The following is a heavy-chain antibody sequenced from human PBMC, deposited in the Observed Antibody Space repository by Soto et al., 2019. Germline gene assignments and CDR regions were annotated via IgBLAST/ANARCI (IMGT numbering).Heavy chain of an antibody. CDR2: ISVTGAST. D-gene: IGHD6-13*01. V-gene: IGHV3-23*01. CDR1: GLTFSGSA. Sequence: PGGSLRLSCAASGLTFSGSAMSWVRQAPGKGLEWVSSISVTGASTYYADSVQGRFTVSRDNSKDTFFLEMNSLRAEDTAVYFCAKIRSIAAAFSDYWGQGTLVTVPS. CDR3: AKIRSIAAAFSDY. J-gene: IGHJ4*02.